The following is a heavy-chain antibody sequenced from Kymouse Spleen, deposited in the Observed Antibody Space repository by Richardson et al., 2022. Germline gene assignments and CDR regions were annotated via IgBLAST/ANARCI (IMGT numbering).Heavy chain of an antibody. CDR1: GFTFDDYA. Sequence: EVQLVESGGGLVQPGRSLRLSCAASGFTFDDYAMHWVRQAPGKGLEWVSGISWNSGSIGYADSVKGRFTISRDNAKNSLYLQMNSLRAEDTALYYCAKDKGGTTGGFNWFDPWGQGTLVTVSS. CDR2: ISWNSGSI. D-gene: IGHD1-7*01. V-gene: IGHV3-9*01. CDR3: AKDKGGTTGGFNWFDP. J-gene: IGHJ5*02.